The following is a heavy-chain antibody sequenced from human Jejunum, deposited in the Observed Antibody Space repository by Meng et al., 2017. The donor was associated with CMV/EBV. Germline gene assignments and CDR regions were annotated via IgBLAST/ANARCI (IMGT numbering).Heavy chain of an antibody. CDR3: ARDKWELYFDY. CDR2: IKEDGSEI. V-gene: IGHV3-7*01. CDR1: GFTFRSGW. Sequence: CAVFGFTFRSGWLRWVRQAPGEGLEGVANIKEDGSEIYYVDSVKGRFTISRDNAKKSPHLQMNSLRAEDTAVYYCARDKWELYFDYWGQGALVTVSS. J-gene: IGHJ4*02. D-gene: IGHD1-26*01.